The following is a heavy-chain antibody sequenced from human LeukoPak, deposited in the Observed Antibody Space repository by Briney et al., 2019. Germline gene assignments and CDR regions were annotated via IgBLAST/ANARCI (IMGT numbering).Heavy chain of an antibody. Sequence: GASVKVSCKASGYTCTIYYMHWVRQAPGQGLEWMGWINPNSGATTYAQRFQGRVTMTRDTSISTAYMELSGLASDDTGVYYCARNPPYCTSTDCYNDYWGQGTLVTVSS. V-gene: IGHV1-2*02. CDR1: GYTCTIYY. J-gene: IGHJ4*02. CDR2: INPNSGAT. D-gene: IGHD2-2*02. CDR3: ARNPPYCTSTDCYNDY.